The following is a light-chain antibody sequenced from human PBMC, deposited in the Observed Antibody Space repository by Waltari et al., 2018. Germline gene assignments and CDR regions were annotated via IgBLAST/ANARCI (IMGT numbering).Light chain of an antibody. V-gene: IGLV2-8*01. CDR3: GSYVANNNYV. Sequence: QSALTQPPSASGSPGQSVTISCTGTGRAIGAYHSVSWHQQHPGKAPKVIIYEVSKRPSGVPDRFSGSKSGNTVSLTVSGLQAEDEADYYCGSYVANNNYVFGTGTKVTVL. J-gene: IGLJ1*01. CDR1: GRAIGAYHS. CDR2: EVS.